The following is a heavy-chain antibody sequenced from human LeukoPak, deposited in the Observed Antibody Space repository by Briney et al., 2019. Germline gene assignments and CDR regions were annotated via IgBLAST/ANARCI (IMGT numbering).Heavy chain of an antibody. D-gene: IGHD6-19*01. V-gene: IGHV3-11*01. CDR3: ARDRAVAGTRYGMDV. CDR1: GFTFSDYY. CDR2: ISSSGSTI. Sequence: PGGSLRLSCAASGFTFSDYYMSWIRQAPGKGLEWVSYISSSGSTIYYADSVKGRFTISGDNAKNSLYLQMNSLRAEDTAVYYCARDRAVAGTRYGMDVWGQGTTVTVSS. J-gene: IGHJ6*02.